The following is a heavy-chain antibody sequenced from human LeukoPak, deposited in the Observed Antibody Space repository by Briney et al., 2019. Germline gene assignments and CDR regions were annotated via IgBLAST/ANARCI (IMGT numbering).Heavy chain of an antibody. D-gene: IGHD6-19*01. V-gene: IGHV3-23*01. CDR1: GFTFSSYA. CDR2: ISGSGGST. Sequence: GGSLRLSCAASGFTFSSYAMSWVRQAPGKGLEWVSAISGSGGSTYYADSVKGRFTISRDNSKNTLYLQMNSLRAEDTAVYYCERQAGIAVAAYDYWGQGTLVTVSS. CDR3: ERQAGIAVAAYDY. J-gene: IGHJ4*02.